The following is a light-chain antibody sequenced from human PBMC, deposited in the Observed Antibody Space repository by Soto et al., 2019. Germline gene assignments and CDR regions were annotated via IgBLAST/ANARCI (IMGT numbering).Light chain of an antibody. CDR1: QTLGSN. Sequence: MTQSPATLSVSPGERATLSCRASQTLGSNVAWYQQKPGKAPKLLIYAASGLQSGVPSRFSGSGSGTDFTLTISSLQPEDFASYHCQQSHSPPYTFGQGTKLEIK. J-gene: IGKJ2*01. CDR3: QQSHSPPYT. CDR2: AAS. V-gene: IGKV1-39*01.